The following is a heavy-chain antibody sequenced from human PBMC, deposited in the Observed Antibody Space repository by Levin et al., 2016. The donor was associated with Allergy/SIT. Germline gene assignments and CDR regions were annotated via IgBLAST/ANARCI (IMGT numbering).Heavy chain of an antibody. D-gene: IGHD6-19*01. CDR1: GFTFSDYY. V-gene: IGHV3-11*06. CDR2: ISSSSSYT. CDR3: AMGRQGIAVAAGY. Sequence: GESLKISCAASGFTFSDYYMSWIRQAPGKGLEWVSYISSSSSYTNYADSVKGRFTISRDNAKNSLYLQMNSLRAEDTAVYYCAMGRQGIAVAAGYWGQGTLVTVSS. J-gene: IGHJ4*02.